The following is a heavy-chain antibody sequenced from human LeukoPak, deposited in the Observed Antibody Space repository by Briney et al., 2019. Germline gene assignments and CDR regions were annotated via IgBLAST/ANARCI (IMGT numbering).Heavy chain of an antibody. J-gene: IGHJ5*02. Sequence: SETLSLTCTVSGGSISSSSYYWGWIRQPPGKGLEWIGSIYYTGSTSYNSSLKSRVTISVDTSKNQFSLKMKSVTAADTAVYYCASPSPGFDTWGQGTLVTVSS. CDR2: IYYTGST. CDR1: GGSISSSSYY. CDR3: ASPSPGFDT. V-gene: IGHV4-39*07.